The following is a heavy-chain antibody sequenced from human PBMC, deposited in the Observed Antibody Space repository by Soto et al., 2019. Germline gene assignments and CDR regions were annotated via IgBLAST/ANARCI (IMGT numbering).Heavy chain of an antibody. D-gene: IGHD2-2*01. J-gene: IGHJ4*02. V-gene: IGHV4-39*01. Sequence: SETLSLTCTVSGGSVSSSDYYWSWIRQPPGKGLEWIGEITHTGRTNYNPSLKSRLTISVDTSKNEFSLKLSSVTAAETSVYYCARIYCTSTTCYVVSWGQGTLVTVSS. CDR1: GGSVSSSDYY. CDR2: ITHTGRT. CDR3: ARIYCTSTTCYVVS.